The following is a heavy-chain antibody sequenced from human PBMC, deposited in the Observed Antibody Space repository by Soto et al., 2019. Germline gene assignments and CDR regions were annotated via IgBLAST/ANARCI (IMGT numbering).Heavy chain of an antibody. J-gene: IGHJ6*02. Sequence: GGSLRLSCAASGFTFSSYSMNWVRQAPGKGLEWVSSISSGSSYIYYADSVKGRFTISRDNAKNSLYLQMNSLRAEDTAVYYCARDLTARPSSFCVDYHYGMDFWGQGTTDPVSS. CDR3: ARDLTARPSSFCVDYHYGMDF. V-gene: IGHV3-21*04. CDR2: ISSGSSYI. CDR1: GFTFSSYS. D-gene: IGHD3-3*01.